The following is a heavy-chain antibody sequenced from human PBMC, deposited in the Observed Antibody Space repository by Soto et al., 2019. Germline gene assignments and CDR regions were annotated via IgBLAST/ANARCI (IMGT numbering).Heavy chain of an antibody. V-gene: IGHV4-34*01. CDR3: ARGGLRGRQQLVRRVCCYGMDV. CDR1: GGSFSGYY. D-gene: IGHD6-13*01. Sequence: SETLSLTCAVYGGSFSGYYWSWIRQPPGKGLEWIGEINHSGSTNYNPSLKSRVTISVGTSKNQFSLKLSSVTAADTAVYYCARGGLRGRQQLVRRVCCYGMDVWGQGTTVNVS. CDR2: INHSGST. J-gene: IGHJ6*02.